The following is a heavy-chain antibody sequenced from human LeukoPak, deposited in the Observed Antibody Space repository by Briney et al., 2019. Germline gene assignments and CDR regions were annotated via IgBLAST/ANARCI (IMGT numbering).Heavy chain of an antibody. Sequence: SVKVSCKASGYTFTSYYMHWGRQAPGQGLEWMGRIIPILGIANYAQKFQGRVTITADKSTSTAYMELRSLRSDDTAVYYCARDASQRPFDYWGQGTLVTVSS. V-gene: IGHV1-69*04. CDR1: GYTFTSYY. CDR3: ARDASQRPFDY. J-gene: IGHJ4*02. D-gene: IGHD6-25*01. CDR2: IIPILGIA.